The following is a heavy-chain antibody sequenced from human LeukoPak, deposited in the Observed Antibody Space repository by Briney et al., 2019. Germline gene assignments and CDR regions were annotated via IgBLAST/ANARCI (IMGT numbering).Heavy chain of an antibody. CDR3: AGYRGNYYYGMDV. Sequence: PSETLSLTCTVPGGSISSYYWSWIRQPPGKGLEWIGYIYYSGSTNYNPSLKSRGTISVDTSKNQFSLKLSSVTAADTAVYYCAGYRGNYYYGMDVWGQGTTVTVSS. CDR2: IYYSGST. J-gene: IGHJ6*02. D-gene: IGHD3-16*01. CDR1: GGSISSYY. V-gene: IGHV4-59*08.